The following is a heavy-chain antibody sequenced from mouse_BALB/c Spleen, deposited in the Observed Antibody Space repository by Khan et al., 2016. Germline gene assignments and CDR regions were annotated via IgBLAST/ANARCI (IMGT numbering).Heavy chain of an antibody. CDR3: ANGRRNAGFAC. CDR1: GYTITSDYA. J-gene: IGHJ3*01. D-gene: IGHD1-2*01. V-gene: IGHV3-2*02. CDR2: VSYSGYT. Sequence: EVQLQESGPGLVQPSQSLSLTCTVTGYTITSDYAWYWIRPLPGNQLEWMGFVSYSGYTTYNPTLKSRISITRDNSKNEFFLQLNSLTTEDTATSYCANGRRNAGFACWGQGTPVTVSA.